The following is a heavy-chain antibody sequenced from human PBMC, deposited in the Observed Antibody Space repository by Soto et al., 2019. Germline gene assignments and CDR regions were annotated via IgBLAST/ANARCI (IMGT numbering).Heavy chain of an antibody. Sequence: GGSLRLSCAASGFTFSSYGMNWVRQAPGKGLEWVSSISSSSSYIYYADSVKGRFTISRDNAKNSLYLQMNSLRAEDTAVYYCARGRTDDDPFDYWGQGTLVTVSS. V-gene: IGHV3-21*01. CDR1: GFTFSSYG. CDR3: ARGRTDDDPFDY. J-gene: IGHJ4*02. D-gene: IGHD1-1*01. CDR2: ISSSSSYI.